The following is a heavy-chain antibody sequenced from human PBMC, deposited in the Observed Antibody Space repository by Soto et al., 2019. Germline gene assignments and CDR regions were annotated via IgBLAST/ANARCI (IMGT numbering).Heavy chain of an antibody. CDR3: ARGTITMVRGVSTNYYYYGMDV. J-gene: IGHJ6*02. D-gene: IGHD3-10*01. Sequence: QVQLVESGGGVVQPGRSLRLSCAASGFTISSYAMHWVRQAPGKGLEWVAVISYDGSNKYYADSVKGRFTISRDNSKNTLYLQMNSLRAEDTAVYYCARGTITMVRGVSTNYYYYGMDVWGQGTTVTVSS. V-gene: IGHV3-30-3*01. CDR2: ISYDGSNK. CDR1: GFTISSYA.